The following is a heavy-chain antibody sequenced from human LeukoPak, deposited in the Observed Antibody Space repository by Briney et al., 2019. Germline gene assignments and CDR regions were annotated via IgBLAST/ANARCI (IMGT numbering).Heavy chain of an antibody. CDR1: GFTFSSYE. D-gene: IGHD2-15*01. V-gene: IGHV3-48*03. CDR2: ISSSGSTI. CDR3: ANLAPRGLWYFDS. Sequence: GGSLRLSCAASGFTFSSYEMNWVRQAPGKGLEWVSYISSSGSTIYYADSVKGRFTISRDNAKNSLSLQMNSLRAEDTAVYYCANLAPRGLWYFDSWGQGTLVTVSS. J-gene: IGHJ4*02.